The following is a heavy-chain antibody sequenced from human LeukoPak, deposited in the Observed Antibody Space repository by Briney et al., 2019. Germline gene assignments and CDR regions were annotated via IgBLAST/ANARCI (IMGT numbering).Heavy chain of an antibody. CDR3: AGGPDDDILTGYYL. J-gene: IGHJ4*02. Sequence: PSETLSLTCAVSGGSFSGYYLSWIRQPPGKGLGWIGEINHSGSTNYNPSLKSRDTISVDTSKNQFSLKLSSVTAAETAVYYCAGGPDDDILTGYYLWGQGTLVTVYS. CDR2: INHSGST. CDR1: GGSFSGYY. V-gene: IGHV4-34*01. D-gene: IGHD3-9*01.